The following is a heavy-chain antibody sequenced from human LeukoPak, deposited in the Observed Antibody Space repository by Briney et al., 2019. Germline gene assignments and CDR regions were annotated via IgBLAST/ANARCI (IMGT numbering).Heavy chain of an antibody. V-gene: IGHV3-11*04. D-gene: IGHD3-10*01. Sequence: GGSLILSCAASGFTFSDYYMSWIRQAPGKGLEWVSYISSSGSTIYYADSVKGRFTISRDNAKNSLYLQMNSLRAEDTAVYYCARPYYGSGSYLEWFDPWGQGTLVTVSS. CDR3: ARPYYGSGSYLEWFDP. CDR2: ISSSGSTI. CDR1: GFTFSDYY. J-gene: IGHJ5*02.